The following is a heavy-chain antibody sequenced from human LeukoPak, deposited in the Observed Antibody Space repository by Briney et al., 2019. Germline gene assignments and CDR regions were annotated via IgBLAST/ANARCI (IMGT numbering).Heavy chain of an antibody. D-gene: IGHD2-2*01. CDR2: FDYSGGKT. CDR1: GFSFSSYA. CDR3: AKDHGAAVVPRRFDY. J-gene: IGHJ4*02. Sequence: GGTLRLSCAASGFSFSSYAMSWVRKAQGTGLERVSTFDYSGGKTYSADSVKGRSTISRNNSRNMVYLQMNSLRAEDAAVYYCAKDHGAAVVPRRFDYWGQGTLVTASS. V-gene: IGHV3-23*01.